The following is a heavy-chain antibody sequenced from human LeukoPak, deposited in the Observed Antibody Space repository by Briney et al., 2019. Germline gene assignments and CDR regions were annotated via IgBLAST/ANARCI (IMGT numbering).Heavy chain of an antibody. D-gene: IGHD5-18*01. V-gene: IGHV1-58*01. CDR2: IVVGSGNT. J-gene: IGHJ3*02. Sequence: SVKVSCKASGFTFTSSAVQWVRQARGQRLEWIGWIVVGSGNTNYAQKFQERVTITRDMSTSTAYMELSSLRSEDTAVYYCARSGTAMVTGAFDIWGQGTMVTVSS. CDR3: ARSGTAMVTGAFDI. CDR1: GFTFTSSA.